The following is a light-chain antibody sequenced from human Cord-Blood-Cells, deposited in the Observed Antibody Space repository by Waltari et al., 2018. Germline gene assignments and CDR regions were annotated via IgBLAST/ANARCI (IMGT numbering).Light chain of an antibody. Sequence: ILFTHSPATLSLSPGERATLSCRASQSVSSSYLAWYQQKPGQAPRPLIYGASSRATGIPDRFSGSGSGTDFTLTISRLEAEDFAVYYCQQYGSSPRTFGGGTKVEIK. CDR2: GAS. V-gene: IGKV3-20*01. CDR3: QQYGSSPRT. J-gene: IGKJ4*02. CDR1: QSVSSSY.